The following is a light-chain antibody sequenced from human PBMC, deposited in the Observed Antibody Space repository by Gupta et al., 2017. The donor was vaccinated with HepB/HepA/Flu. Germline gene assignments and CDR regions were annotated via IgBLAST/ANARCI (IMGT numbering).Light chain of an antibody. J-gene: IGLJ1*01. CDR3: CSYAGSSTYV. V-gene: IGLV2-23*02. Sequence: QSALTQPASVSGSPGQWNTISCTGTSSDVGSYNLVSWYQQHPGKAPKLMIYEVSKRPSGVSNRFSGSKSGNTASLTISGLQAEDEADYYCCSYAGSSTYVFGTGTKVTVL. CDR2: EVS. CDR1: SSDVGSYNL.